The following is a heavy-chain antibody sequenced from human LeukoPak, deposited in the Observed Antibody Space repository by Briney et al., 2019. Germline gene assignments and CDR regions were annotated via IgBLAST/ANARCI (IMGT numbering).Heavy chain of an antibody. V-gene: IGHV4-34*01. Sequence: SETLSLTCAVYGGSFSGYYWSWIRQPPGKGREWIGEINHSGSTNYNPSLKSRVTISVDTSKNQFSLKLSSVTAADTAVYYCAKRGSNTWSDFDYWGQGTLVTVSS. CDR3: AKRGSNTWSDFDY. CDR2: INHSGST. CDR1: GGSFSGYY. J-gene: IGHJ4*02. D-gene: IGHD6-13*01.